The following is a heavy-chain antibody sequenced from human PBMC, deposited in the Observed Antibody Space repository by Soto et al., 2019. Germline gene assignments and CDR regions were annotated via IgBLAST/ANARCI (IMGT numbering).Heavy chain of an antibody. CDR1: GYTLTELS. D-gene: IGHD6-19*01. CDR3: ARALLYSIGWYYFGD. V-gene: IGHV1-24*01. Sequence: ASVKVSCKVSGYTLTELSMHWVRQAPGKGLEWMGGFDPEDGNTNYAQKLQGRVTMTTDTSTSTAYMELRSLRSDDTAVYYCARALLYSIGWYYFGDXGEGTMIVLSS. J-gene: IGHJ4*02. CDR2: FDPEDGNT.